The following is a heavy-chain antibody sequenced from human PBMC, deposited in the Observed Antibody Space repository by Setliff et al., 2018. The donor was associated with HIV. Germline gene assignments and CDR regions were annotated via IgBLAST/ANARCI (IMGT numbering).Heavy chain of an antibody. CDR2: IYYTGNT. Sequence: SETLSLTCNVSGASLGGSGFYWGWLRQPPGKGLQWIGSIYYTGNTYYNVSLTSRVTISMDTSKNLFFLTVRSVTAADTGIYYCARLGSGWNWVTRIDYWGRGTLVTVSS. D-gene: IGHD6-19*01. J-gene: IGHJ4*02. CDR3: ARLGSGWNWVTRIDY. V-gene: IGHV4-39*02. CDR1: GASLGGSGFY.